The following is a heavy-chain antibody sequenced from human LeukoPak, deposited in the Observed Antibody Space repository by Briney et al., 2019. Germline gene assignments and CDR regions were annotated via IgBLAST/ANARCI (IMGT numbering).Heavy chain of an antibody. CDR1: GLTVSSNY. J-gene: IGHJ4*02. V-gene: IGHV3-66*01. CDR3: AGGLGYARSY. D-gene: IGHD2-2*01. CDR2: TYSGGST. Sequence: GGSLRLSCVPSGLTVSSNYMSWVRQAPGKGLEWVSVTYSGGSTDYADSVKGRSTISRDTSKNTLYLQMNSLRVEDTAVYYCAGGLGYARSYWGQGTLVTVSS.